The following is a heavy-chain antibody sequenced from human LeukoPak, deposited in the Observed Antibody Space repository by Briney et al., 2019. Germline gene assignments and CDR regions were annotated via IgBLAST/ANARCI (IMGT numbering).Heavy chain of an antibody. CDR3: AGSDSSGYAPTDY. Sequence: PSETLSLTCAVSGGSISSGNWWSWVRQPPGKGLEWIGEINHSGSTNYNPSLKSRVTISVDTSKNQFSLKLSSVTAADTAVYYCAGSDSSGYAPTDYWGQGTLVTVSS. D-gene: IGHD3-22*01. J-gene: IGHJ4*02. CDR1: GGSISSGNW. CDR2: INHSGST. V-gene: IGHV4-4*02.